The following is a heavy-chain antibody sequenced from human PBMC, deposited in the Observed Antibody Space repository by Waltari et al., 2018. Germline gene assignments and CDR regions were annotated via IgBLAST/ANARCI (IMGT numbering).Heavy chain of an antibody. CDR2: INSDGSST. CDR1: GFTFTSTL. Sequence: VQLDESGGGLVEPGGYLRLSCSACGFTFTSTLMNWVRQAPGKGLVWVARINSDGSSTTYADSVKGRFTISRDNAKNTVYLQMNSLRVEDTAVYYCTRALWLGELYDYWGQGTLVTVSS. V-gene: IGHV3-74*01. D-gene: IGHD3-10*01. CDR3: TRALWLGELYDY. J-gene: IGHJ4*02.